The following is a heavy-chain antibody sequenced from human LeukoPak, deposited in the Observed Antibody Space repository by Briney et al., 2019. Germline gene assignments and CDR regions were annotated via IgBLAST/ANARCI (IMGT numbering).Heavy chain of an antibody. J-gene: IGHJ4*02. Sequence: PGGSLRLSCAASGFTISDSAMSWVRQAPGKGLQWVSTVNSGGGTSYADSVKGRFTIARDNSKNTLFLQMNSLRAEDTAVYYCAKGTRSSTWSSVDFWGQGTLVTVSS. CDR1: GFTISDSA. D-gene: IGHD2-2*01. CDR3: AKGTRSSTWSSVDF. CDR2: VNSGGGT. V-gene: IGHV3-23*01.